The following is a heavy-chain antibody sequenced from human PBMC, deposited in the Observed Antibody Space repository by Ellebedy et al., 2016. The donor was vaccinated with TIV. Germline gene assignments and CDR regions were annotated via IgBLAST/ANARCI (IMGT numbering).Heavy chain of an antibody. CDR3: ARVEAVAGTSGRRPY. CDR1: GYTFTGYY. Sequence: ASVKVSXKASGYTFTGYYMHWVRQAPGQGLEWMGWINPNSGGTNYAQKFQGRVTMTRDTSISTAYMELSSLRSEDTAVYYCARVEAVAGTSGRRPYWGQGTLVTVSS. J-gene: IGHJ4*02. CDR2: INPNSGGT. D-gene: IGHD6-19*01. V-gene: IGHV1-2*02.